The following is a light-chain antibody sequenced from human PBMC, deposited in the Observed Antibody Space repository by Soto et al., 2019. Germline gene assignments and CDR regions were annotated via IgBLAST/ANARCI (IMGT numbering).Light chain of an antibody. CDR3: QQYGSSGT. CDR1: QNINNI. J-gene: IGKJ1*01. V-gene: IGKV3-15*01. CDR2: GVS. Sequence: LLTQSPATLSVSPWDGATLSCRASQNINNIFAWYQQKPGQAPRLLIYGVSTRATGIPARFSGSGSGTMLTLTISSLQSEDSAVYYCQQYGSSGTFGQGTKVDIK.